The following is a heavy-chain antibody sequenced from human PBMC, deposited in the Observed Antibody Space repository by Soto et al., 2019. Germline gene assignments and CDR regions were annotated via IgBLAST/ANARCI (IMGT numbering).Heavy chain of an antibody. CDR2: ISSSGSTI. Sequence: EVQLVESGGGLVQPGGCLRLSCAASGFTFSIYSMNWVRQAPGKGLEWVSYISSSGSTIYYADSVKGRFTISRDNAKNSLYLQMNSLRAEDTAVYYCARGYYGDYVSDYWGQGTLVTVSS. D-gene: IGHD4-17*01. CDR3: ARGYYGDYVSDY. V-gene: IGHV3-48*01. CDR1: GFTFSIYS. J-gene: IGHJ4*02.